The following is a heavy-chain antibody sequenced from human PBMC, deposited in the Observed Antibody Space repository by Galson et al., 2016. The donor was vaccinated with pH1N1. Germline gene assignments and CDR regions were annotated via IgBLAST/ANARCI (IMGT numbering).Heavy chain of an antibody. V-gene: IGHV1-69*13. CDR3: AREDYYDTDLSDWYFDL. J-gene: IGHJ2*01. CDR1: GGTFSTHG. CDR2: IIPSFNTA. D-gene: IGHD3-22*01. Sequence: SVQVSCKASGGTFSTHGISWLRQAPGQGLEWMGGIIPSFNTAKYAQNFQGRVTITADESTTTAYMELSSLRSEDTAVYFCAREDYYDTDLSDWYFDLWGRGTLLTVSS.